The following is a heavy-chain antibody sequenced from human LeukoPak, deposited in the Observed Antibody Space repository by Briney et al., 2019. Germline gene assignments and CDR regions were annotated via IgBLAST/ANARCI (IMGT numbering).Heavy chain of an antibody. CDR3: ARINTYCSSTSCYVWFDP. V-gene: IGHV4-59*01. CDR1: GGSISSYY. J-gene: IGHJ5*02. CDR2: IYYSGST. Sequence: SGTLSLTCTVSGGSISSYYWSWIRQPPGKGLEWIGYIYYSGSTNYNPSLKSRVTISVDTSKNQFSLKLSSVTAADTAVYYCARINTYCSSTSCYVWFDPWGQGTLVAVSS. D-gene: IGHD2-2*01.